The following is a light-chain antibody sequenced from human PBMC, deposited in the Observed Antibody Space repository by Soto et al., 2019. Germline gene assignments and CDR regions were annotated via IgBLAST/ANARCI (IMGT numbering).Light chain of an antibody. Sequence: ETVLTQSPGTLSLSPGERATLSCRASQSVNSGCLAWYQQKPGQAPRLLIYGASSRATGIPDRFSGSGSGTDFTLTISSLEPEDFAVYYCHQYGSSPLTFGGGTKVDI. CDR1: QSVNSGC. V-gene: IGKV3-20*01. J-gene: IGKJ4*01. CDR3: HQYGSSPLT. CDR2: GAS.